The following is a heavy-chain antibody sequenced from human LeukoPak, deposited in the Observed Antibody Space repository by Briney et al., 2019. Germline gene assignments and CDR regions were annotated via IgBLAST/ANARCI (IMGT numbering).Heavy chain of an antibody. D-gene: IGHD6-13*01. Sequence: TSETLSLTCTASGGSISSNNYYWGWIRQPPGKGLEWLGSMSYTWNTYNNPSLKSRVTISVDTSKNQFSLRLSSVTAADTAVYFCTRGPQGSSTWYPIWGQGTMVTVSS. V-gene: IGHV4-39*01. CDR1: GGSISSNNYY. J-gene: IGHJ3*02. CDR3: TRGPQGSSTWYPI. CDR2: MSYTWNT.